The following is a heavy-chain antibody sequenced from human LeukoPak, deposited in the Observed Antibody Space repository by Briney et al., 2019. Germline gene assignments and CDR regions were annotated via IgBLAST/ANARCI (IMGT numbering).Heavy chain of an antibody. J-gene: IGHJ3*02. CDR1: GFTFSSYS. D-gene: IGHD1-26*01. CDR2: ISSSSSTI. CDR3: ARERGLTVGATRHAFDI. Sequence: GGSLRLSCAASGFTFSSYSMNWVRQAPGKGLEWVSYISSSSSTIYYADSVKGRFTISRDNAKNSLYLQMNSLRAEDTAVYYCARERGLTVGATRHAFDIWGQGTMVTVSS. V-gene: IGHV3-48*01.